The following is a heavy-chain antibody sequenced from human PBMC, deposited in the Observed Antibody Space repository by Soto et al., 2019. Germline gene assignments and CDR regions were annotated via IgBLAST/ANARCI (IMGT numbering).Heavy chain of an antibody. CDR3: ARDFDYFDY. Sequence: PSETLSLTCTVSSASFKSGSYYWSWIRQPPGKGLEWIGYVYYLGRTSYNPSLKSRATISMDTSRRQFSLWLSSVTAADTAIYYCARDFDYFDYWGQGTLVTVSS. V-gene: IGHV4-61*01. CDR1: SASFKSGSYY. CDR2: VYYLGRT. J-gene: IGHJ4*02.